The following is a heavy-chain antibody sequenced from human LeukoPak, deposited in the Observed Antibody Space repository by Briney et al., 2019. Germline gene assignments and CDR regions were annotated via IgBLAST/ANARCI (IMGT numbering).Heavy chain of an antibody. CDR2: ISSSSSII. D-gene: IGHD5-18*01. V-gene: IGHV3-48*04. J-gene: IGHJ4*02. CDR1: GFTFSSYS. CDR3: ARVDTAMVTDY. Sequence: GGSLRLSCAASGFTFSSYSMNWVRQAPGKGLEWVSYISSSSSIIYYADSVKGRFTISRDNAKNSLYLQMNSLRAEDTAVYYCARVDTAMVTDYWGQGTLVTVSS.